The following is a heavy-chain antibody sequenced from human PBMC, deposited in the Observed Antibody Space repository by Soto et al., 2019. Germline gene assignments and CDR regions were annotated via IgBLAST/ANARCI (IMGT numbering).Heavy chain of an antibody. CDR1: GYTFTSYG. CDR3: ARDGSSTSCPRRAYYYGMDV. D-gene: IGHD2-2*01. V-gene: IGHV1-18*04. CDR2: ISAYNGNT. Sequence: ASVKVSCKASGYTFTSYGISWVRQAPGQGLEWMGWISAYNGNTNYAQKLQGRVTMTTDTSTSTAYMELRSLRSDDTAVYYCARDGSSTSCPRRAYYYGMDVWGQGTTVTVSS. J-gene: IGHJ6*02.